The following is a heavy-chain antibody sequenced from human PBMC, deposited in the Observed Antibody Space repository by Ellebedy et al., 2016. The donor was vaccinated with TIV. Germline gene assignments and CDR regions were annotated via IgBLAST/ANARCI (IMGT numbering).Heavy chain of an antibody. CDR3: ARFDYDVEGYYGLDV. CDR1: GASISRYS. V-gene: IGHV4-59*01. Sequence: SETLSLXXAVSGASISRYSWTRIRQPPGKGLEWIGHIFFDGDTKYNPSLESRVTMSVDTSKNQFSLNLRSVTAADRAVYYCARFDYDVEGYYGLDVWGQGTTVIVSS. D-gene: IGHD3-3*01. CDR2: IFFDGDT. J-gene: IGHJ6*02.